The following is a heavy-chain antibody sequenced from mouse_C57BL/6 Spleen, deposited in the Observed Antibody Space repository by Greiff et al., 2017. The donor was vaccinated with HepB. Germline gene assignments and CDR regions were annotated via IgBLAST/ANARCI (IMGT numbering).Heavy chain of an antibody. D-gene: IGHD2-4*01. CDR2: IYPGSGST. J-gene: IGHJ3*01. CDR1: GYTFNSYW. CDR3: AREDYDSWCAY. Sequence: QVQLQQPGAELVKPGASVKMSCKASGYTFNSYWITWVKQRPGQGLEWIGDIYPGSGSTNYNEKFKSKATLTVDTSSSTAYMQLSSLTSEDSAVYYCAREDYDSWCAYWGQGTLVTVSA. V-gene: IGHV1-55*01.